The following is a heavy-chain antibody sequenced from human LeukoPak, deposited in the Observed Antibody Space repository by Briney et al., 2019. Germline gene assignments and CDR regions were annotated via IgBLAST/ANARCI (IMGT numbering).Heavy chain of an antibody. J-gene: IGHJ4*02. D-gene: IGHD1-26*01. V-gene: IGHV1-46*01. CDR2: INPSGGST. Sequence: ASVKVSCKASGYTFTSYYMHWVRQAPGQGLEWMGIINPSGGSTSYAQKFQGRVTTTRDTSTSTVYVELSSLRSEDTAVYYCAALGGSYYQAYYFDYWGQGTLVTVSS. CDR3: AALGGSYYQAYYFDY. CDR1: GYTFTSYY.